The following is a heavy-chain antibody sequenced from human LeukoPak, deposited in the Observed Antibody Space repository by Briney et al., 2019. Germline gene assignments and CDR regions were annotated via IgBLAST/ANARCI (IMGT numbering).Heavy chain of an antibody. Sequence: GASVKLSCKASGYTFTDYYMHWVRQAPGQGLEWMGWINPNSGGTNYAQKFQGRVTMTRDMSTSTVYMELSSLRSEDTAVYYCARGLPPYYYDSSGYYQNRPGWFDPWGQGTLVTVSS. V-gene: IGHV1-2*02. CDR1: GYTFTDYY. CDR2: INPNSGGT. J-gene: IGHJ5*02. D-gene: IGHD3-22*01. CDR3: ARGLPPYYYDSSGYYQNRPGWFDP.